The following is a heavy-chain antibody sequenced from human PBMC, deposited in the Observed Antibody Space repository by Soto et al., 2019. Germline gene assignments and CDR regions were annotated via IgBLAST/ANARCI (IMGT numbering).Heavy chain of an antibody. CDR2: ISYDGSNK. CDR1: GFTFSNYG. V-gene: IGHV3-30*18. J-gene: IGHJ6*02. Sequence: GGSLRLSCAASGFTFSNYGMHWVRQAPGKGLEWVAVISYDGSNKFYADSVKGRLTISRDNSKNMVYLQMNSLRTEDTAVYYCAKDWEITIFGVVTFYGMDVWGQGTTVTVSS. D-gene: IGHD3-3*01. CDR3: AKDWEITIFGVVTFYGMDV.